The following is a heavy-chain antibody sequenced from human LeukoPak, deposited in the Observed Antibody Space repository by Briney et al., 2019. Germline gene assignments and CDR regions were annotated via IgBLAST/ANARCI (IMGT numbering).Heavy chain of an antibody. CDR1: GFTFSSYW. CDR3: ARDGIVVARYGGSRYYIDY. V-gene: IGHV3-7*01. Sequence: GGSLRLPCAASGFTFSSYWMSWVRQAPGKGLEWVANIKKDGSEKYYVDSVKGRFTISRDNAKNSLYLQMNSLRAEDTAVYYCARDGIVVARYGGSRYYIDYWGQGTLVTVSS. CDR2: IKKDGSEK. J-gene: IGHJ4*02. D-gene: IGHD2-2*01.